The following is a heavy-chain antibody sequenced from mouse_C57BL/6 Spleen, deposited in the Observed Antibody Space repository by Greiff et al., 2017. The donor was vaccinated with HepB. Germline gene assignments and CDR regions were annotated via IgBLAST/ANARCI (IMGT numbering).Heavy chain of an antibody. CDR3: ARQDGDYCCDMDY. V-gene: IGHV5-17*01. CDR1: GFTFSDYG. CDR2: ISSGSSTI. Sequence: EVNVVVSGGGLVKPGGSLKLSCAASGFTFSDYGMHWVRQAPEKGLEWVAYISSGSSTIYYADTVKGRFTISRDNAKNTLFLQMTSLRSEDTAMYYCARQDGDYCCDMDYWGQGTTVTVSS. D-gene: IGHD2-13*01. J-gene: IGHJ4*01.